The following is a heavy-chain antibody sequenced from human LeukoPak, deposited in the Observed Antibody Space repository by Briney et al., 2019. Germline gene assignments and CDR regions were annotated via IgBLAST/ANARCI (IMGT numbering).Heavy chain of an antibody. J-gene: IGHJ4*02. CDR1: GGTFSSYA. CDR2: IIPILGIA. D-gene: IGHD6-13*01. CDR3: ASLLLSPSSRWNH. Sequence: VKVSCKASGGTFSSYAISWVRQAPGQGLEWMGRIIPILGIANYAQKFQGRVAITADKSTSTAYMELSSLRSEDTAVYYCASLLLSPSSRWNHWGQGTLVTVSS. V-gene: IGHV1-69*04.